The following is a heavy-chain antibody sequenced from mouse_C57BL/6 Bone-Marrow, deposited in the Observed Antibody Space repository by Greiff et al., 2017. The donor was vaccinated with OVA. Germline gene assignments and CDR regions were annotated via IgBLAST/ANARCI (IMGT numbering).Heavy chain of an antibody. V-gene: IGHV2-2*01. CDR2: IWSGGST. J-gene: IGHJ1*03. Sequence: QVQLKESGPGLVQPSQSLSITCTVSGFSLTSYGVHWVRQSPGKGLEWLGVIWSGGSTDYNAAFISRLSISKDNSKSQVFFKMNSLQADDTAIYYCASHYYGSSHWYFDVWGTGTTVTVSS. CDR1: GFSLTSYG. CDR3: ASHYYGSSHWYFDV. D-gene: IGHD1-1*01.